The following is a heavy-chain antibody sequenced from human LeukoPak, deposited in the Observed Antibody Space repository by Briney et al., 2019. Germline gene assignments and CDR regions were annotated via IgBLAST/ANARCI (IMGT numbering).Heavy chain of an antibody. CDR3: AKGVSVAAAWGVYYYGMDV. D-gene: IGHD6-13*01. CDR2: ISGSGGST. V-gene: IGHV3-23*01. Sequence: GGSLRLSCAASGFTFSSYAMSWVRQAPGKGLEWVSAISGSGGSTYYADSVKGRFTISRDNSKNPLYLQMSSLRAEDTAVYYCAKGVSVAAAWGVYYYGMDVWGQGTTVTVSS. CDR1: GFTFSSYA. J-gene: IGHJ6*02.